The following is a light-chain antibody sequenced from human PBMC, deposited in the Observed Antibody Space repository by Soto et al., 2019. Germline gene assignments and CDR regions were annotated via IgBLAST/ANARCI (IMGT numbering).Light chain of an antibody. CDR1: QSFDSY. CDR2: GAS. V-gene: IGKV3-11*01. CDR3: QQGDTWPCT. Sequence: EIELTQSPSSLSSSPGDRATLSCRASQSFDSYLAWYQQKPGKAPRLLIYGASSMESGVPAGFSGSGSGTEFTLTISSLEPDDFAAYYCQQGDTWPCTFGQGTKV. J-gene: IGKJ1*01.